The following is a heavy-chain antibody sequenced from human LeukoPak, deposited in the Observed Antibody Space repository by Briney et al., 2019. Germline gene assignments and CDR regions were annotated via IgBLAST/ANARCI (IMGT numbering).Heavy chain of an antibody. J-gene: IGHJ5*02. Sequence: GGSLRLSCAASGFTFSSYGMHWVRQAPGKGLEWVGRSRNKVNSYTTEYAASVKGRFTISRDDSKNALYLQMNSLKIEDTAVYYCARDLGSWGQGTLVTVSS. V-gene: IGHV3-72*01. CDR2: SRNKVNSYTT. CDR3: ARDLGS. D-gene: IGHD3-16*01. CDR1: GFTFSSYG.